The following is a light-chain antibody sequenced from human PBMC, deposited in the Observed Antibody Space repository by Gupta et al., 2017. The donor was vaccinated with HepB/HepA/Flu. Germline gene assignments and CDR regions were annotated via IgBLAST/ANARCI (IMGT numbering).Light chain of an antibody. CDR2: KVS. CDR1: QRLVYSDGSIY. V-gene: IGKV2-30*01. CDR3: MQGTHGTPVS. Sequence: VVLTQSPLSLPVTLGRPASTSCSASQRLVYSDGSIYLNWFQKRPGHSPWRLIYKVSNRDYGGPQRIFSGSSCTAYITDIVRVEAADDLVNYCMQGTHGTPVSFGQGTKLEIK. J-gene: IGKJ2*03.